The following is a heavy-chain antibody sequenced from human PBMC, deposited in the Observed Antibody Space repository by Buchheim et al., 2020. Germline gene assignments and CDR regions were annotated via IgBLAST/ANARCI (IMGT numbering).Heavy chain of an antibody. Sequence: QVHLQESGLRLVKSSGTLSLTCAVSGGSIRSSNWWSWVRQPPGQGLEWIGEINHSGNTNYNPSFGSRVTTSLDTSYNQFSLNLTSVTAADTAIYYCARVNWGSGAIDVWGRGTT. CDR2: INHSGNT. CDR1: GGSIRSSNW. J-gene: IGHJ6*02. CDR3: ARVNWGSGAIDV. V-gene: IGHV4-4*02. D-gene: IGHD7-27*01.